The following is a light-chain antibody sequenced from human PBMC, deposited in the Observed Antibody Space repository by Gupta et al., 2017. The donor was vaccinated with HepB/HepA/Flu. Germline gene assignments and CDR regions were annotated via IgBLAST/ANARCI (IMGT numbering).Light chain of an antibody. Sequence: DIVMTQSPDSLAVSLGERATINCKSSQSGLYSSNNKNYLAWYQQKPGQPPKLLIYWASTRESGVPDRFSGSGSGTDFTLTISSLQAEDVAVYYCQQDYSTPQTFGGGTKVEIK. V-gene: IGKV4-1*01. CDR1: QSGLYSSNNKNY. CDR3: QQDYSTPQT. J-gene: IGKJ4*01. CDR2: WAS.